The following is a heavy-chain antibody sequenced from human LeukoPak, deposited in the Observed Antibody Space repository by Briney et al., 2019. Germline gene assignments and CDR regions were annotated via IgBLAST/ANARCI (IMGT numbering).Heavy chain of an antibody. Sequence: PGGSLRLSCAASGFTFSSYAMSWVRQAPGKGLEWVSAISGSGGSTYYADSVKGRFTISRDNSENTLYLQMNSLRAEDTAVYYCAKDISVTWKNYFDYWGQGTLVTVSS. D-gene: IGHD4-4*01. V-gene: IGHV3-23*01. J-gene: IGHJ4*02. CDR2: ISGSGGST. CDR3: AKDISVTWKNYFDY. CDR1: GFTFSSYA.